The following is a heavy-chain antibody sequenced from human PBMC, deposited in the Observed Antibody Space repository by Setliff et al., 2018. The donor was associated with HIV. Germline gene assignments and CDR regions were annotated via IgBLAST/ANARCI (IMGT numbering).Heavy chain of an antibody. CDR1: GYDFRRYG. CDR2: ISGYRDT. D-gene: IGHD6-13*01. Sequence: GASVKVSCKTSGYDFRRYGFTWVRQAPGQGLEWMGWISGYRDTNYAQKFQGRVTMTVDASTSTAYMELRSLRSDDTAVYYCARNWHSTSPYYFDYWGQGTPVTVSS. J-gene: IGHJ4*02. CDR3: ARNWHSTSPYYFDY. V-gene: IGHV1-18*01.